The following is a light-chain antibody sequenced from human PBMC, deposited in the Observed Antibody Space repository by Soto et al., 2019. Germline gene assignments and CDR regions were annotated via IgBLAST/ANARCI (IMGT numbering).Light chain of an antibody. J-gene: IGLJ1*01. CDR1: FSDVGGYDY. CDR3: SSHTSGSTRV. CDR2: EVT. V-gene: IGLV2-14*01. Sequence: QSALTQPASVSGSPGQSIAISCTGTFSDVGGYDYVSWYQQHPDKAPKLMIYEVTKRPSGFSNRFSGSKSGNTASLTISGLQPEDEADYYCSSHTSGSTRVFGSGTKLTVL.